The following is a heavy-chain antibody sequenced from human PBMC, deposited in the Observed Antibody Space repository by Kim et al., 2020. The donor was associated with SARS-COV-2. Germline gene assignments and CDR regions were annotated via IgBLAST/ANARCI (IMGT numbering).Heavy chain of an antibody. CDR1: GDSVSSNSAA. J-gene: IGHJ6*02. CDR2: TYYRSKWYN. CDR3: ARDNELLWFGDLRLRYYYYYYGMDV. D-gene: IGHD3-10*01. V-gene: IGHV6-1*01. Sequence: SQTLSLTCASSGDSVSSNSAAWNWIRQSPSRGLEWLGRTYYRSKWYNDYAVSVKSRITINPDTSKNQFSLQLNSVTPEDTAVYYCARDNELLWFGDLRLRYYYYYYGMDVWGQGTTVTVSS.